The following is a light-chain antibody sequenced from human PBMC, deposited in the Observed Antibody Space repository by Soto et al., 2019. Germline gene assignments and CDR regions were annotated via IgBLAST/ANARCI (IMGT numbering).Light chain of an antibody. J-gene: IGKJ1*01. CDR2: DAS. CDR3: QPYNSYSWT. V-gene: IGKV1-5*01. CDR1: QSISSW. Sequence: IPMTQCPSTLPASFVDRVTITCWASQSISSWLACSHQKPGNAPKLPIYDASSLESGAPSRSTARGSGTEFTLTISSLQPDDFATYYCQPYNSYSWTFGQGTTVDIK.